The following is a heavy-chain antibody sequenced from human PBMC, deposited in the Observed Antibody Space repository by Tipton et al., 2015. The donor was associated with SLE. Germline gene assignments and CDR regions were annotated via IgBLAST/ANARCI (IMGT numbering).Heavy chain of an antibody. J-gene: IGHJ4*02. Sequence: SLRLSCAASGFTFSSYWMSWVRQAPGKGREWVANIKQDGSEKYYVESEKGRFTISRDNAKNSLYLQMNSLRAEDTAVYYCARGGTYYDYVWGSYRIGYFDYWGQGTLVTVSS. V-gene: IGHV3-7*01. D-gene: IGHD3-16*02. CDR3: ARGGTYYDYVWGSYRIGYFDY. CDR1: GFTFSSYW. CDR2: IKQDGSEK.